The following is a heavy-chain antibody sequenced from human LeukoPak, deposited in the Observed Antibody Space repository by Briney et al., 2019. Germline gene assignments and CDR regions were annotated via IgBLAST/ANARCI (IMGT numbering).Heavy chain of an antibody. Sequence: GASVKVSCKASGGTFSSHAISWVRQAPGQGLEWMGGIIPIFGTANYAQKFQGRVTITADESTSTAYMELSSLRSEDTAVYYCATGPTNPYCTNGVCYYFDYWGQGTLVTVSS. V-gene: IGHV1-69*13. CDR3: ATGPTNPYCTNGVCYYFDY. D-gene: IGHD2-8*01. J-gene: IGHJ4*02. CDR1: GGTFSSHA. CDR2: IIPIFGTA.